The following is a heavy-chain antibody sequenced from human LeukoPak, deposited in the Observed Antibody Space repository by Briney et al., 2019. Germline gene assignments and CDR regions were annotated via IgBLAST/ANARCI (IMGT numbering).Heavy chain of an antibody. Sequence: GGTLRLSCAASGFTFSSYGMSWVRQAPGKGLEWVSAISGSDGSSTSYADSVKGRFTTSRDNAKNTLYLQMNSLRAEDTAVYYCAREDRYCSGGSCRYDAFDIWGQGTMVTVSS. CDR2: ISGSDGSST. CDR3: AREDRYCSGGSCRYDAFDI. D-gene: IGHD2-15*01. V-gene: IGHV3-74*01. J-gene: IGHJ3*02. CDR1: GFTFSSYG.